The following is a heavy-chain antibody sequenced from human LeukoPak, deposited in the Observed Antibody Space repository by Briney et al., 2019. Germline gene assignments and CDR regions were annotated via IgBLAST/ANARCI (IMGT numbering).Heavy chain of an antibody. J-gene: IGHJ1*01. V-gene: IGHV4-39*01. D-gene: IGHD3-22*01. Sequence: SETLSLTCTISGDSISSSSYYWGWIRQPPGKGLEWTGDIYYRRSTYYNQSLKSRVSIYIDTSNNQFSLTLNSVTAADTALYFCARRRYYDSTGYLDWGQGTLVTVSS. CDR3: ARRRYYDSTGYLD. CDR1: GDSISSSSYY. CDR2: IYYRRST.